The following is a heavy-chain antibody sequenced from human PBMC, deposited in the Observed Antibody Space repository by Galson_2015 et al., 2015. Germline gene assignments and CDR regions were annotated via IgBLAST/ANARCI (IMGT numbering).Heavy chain of an antibody. V-gene: IGHV3-53*01. CDR3: ARAESPTDAFDI. J-gene: IGHJ3*02. D-gene: IGHD3-10*01. CDR2: IYSGGST. Sequence: SLRLSCAASGFTVGSNYMSWVRQAPGKGLEWVSVIYSGGSTYYADSVKGRFTISRDNSKNTLYLQMNSLRAEDTAVYYCARAESPTDAFDIWGQGTMVTVSS. CDR1: GFTVGSNY.